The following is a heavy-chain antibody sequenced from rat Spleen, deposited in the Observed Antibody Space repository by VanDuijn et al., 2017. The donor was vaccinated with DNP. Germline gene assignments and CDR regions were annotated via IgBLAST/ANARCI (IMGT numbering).Heavy chain of an antibody. CDR3: TRGEGSFAY. CDR2: IWTGGTT. Sequence: QVQLKESGPGLVQPSQTLSLTCTVSGFSLTRNSVHWVRQPPGKGLEWVGAIWTGGTTDYNSALKFRRSISRDTSKSQVFLKMNSLQTEDTAIYFCTRGEGSFAYWGQGTLVTVSS. J-gene: IGHJ3*01. CDR1: GFSLTRNS. D-gene: IGHD1-11*01. V-gene: IGHV2-1*01.